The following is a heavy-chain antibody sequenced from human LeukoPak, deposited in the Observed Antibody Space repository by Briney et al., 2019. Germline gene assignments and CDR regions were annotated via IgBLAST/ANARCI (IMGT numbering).Heavy chain of an antibody. CDR1: GYTFTGYY. V-gene: IGHV1-2*02. Sequence: GASVKVSCKASGYTFTGYYMYWVRQAPGQGLEWMGWINPNSGGTNYAQKFQGRVTMTRDTSISTAYMELSRLRSDDTAFYHCARGYSSSWSFDYWGQGTLVTVSS. CDR2: INPNSGGT. CDR3: ARGYSSSWSFDY. D-gene: IGHD6-13*01. J-gene: IGHJ4*02.